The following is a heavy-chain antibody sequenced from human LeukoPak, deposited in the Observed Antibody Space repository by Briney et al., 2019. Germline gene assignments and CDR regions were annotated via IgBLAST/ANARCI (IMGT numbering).Heavy chain of an antibody. CDR2: VGTSGHT. CDR3: VRSSYGDHPY. V-gene: IGHV3-13*01. Sequence: GGSLRLSCAASGFTLSTYDMHWVRHGPGEGLEWVAAVGTSGHTFYPDSVKGQFTISRENARNSVYLQMNSLRAGDTAVYYCVRSSYGDHPYWGQGTLVTVSS. J-gene: IGHJ4*02. CDR1: GFTLSTYD. D-gene: IGHD4-17*01.